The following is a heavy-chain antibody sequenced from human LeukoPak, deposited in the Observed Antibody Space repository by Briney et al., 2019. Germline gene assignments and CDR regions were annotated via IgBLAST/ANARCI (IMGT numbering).Heavy chain of an antibody. V-gene: IGHV3-48*02. D-gene: IGHD3-3*01. CDR2: ISSSSSTI. Sequence: PGGSLRLSCAASGFTFSSYSMNWVRQAPGKGLEWVSYISSSSSTIYYADSVKGRFTISRDNAKNSLYLQMNSLRDEDTAVYYCARDMNYDFWSGYRVFYYFDYWGQGTLVTVSS. CDR1: GFTFSSYS. J-gene: IGHJ4*02. CDR3: ARDMNYDFWSGYRVFYYFDY.